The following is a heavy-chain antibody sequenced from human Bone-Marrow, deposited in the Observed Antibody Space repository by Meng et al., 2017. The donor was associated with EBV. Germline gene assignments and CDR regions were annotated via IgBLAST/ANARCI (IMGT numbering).Heavy chain of an antibody. CDR3: ARGRGYSSPNFDY. CDR2: INHSGST. J-gene: IGHJ4*02. Sequence: QGQLQQWGAGLLKHSETLSLTCAVYGGSFSGYYWSWIRQPPGKGLEWIGEINHSGSTNYNPSLKSRVTISVDTSKNQFSLKLSSVTAADTAVYYCARGRGYSSPNFDYWGQGTLVTVSS. V-gene: IGHV4-34*01. CDR1: GGSFSGYY. D-gene: IGHD6-13*01.